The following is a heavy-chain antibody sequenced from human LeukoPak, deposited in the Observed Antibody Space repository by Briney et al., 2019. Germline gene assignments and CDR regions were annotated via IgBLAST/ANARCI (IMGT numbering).Heavy chain of an antibody. CDR3: AKDPSFHYYDSRDYFDY. D-gene: IGHD3-22*01. CDR1: GFTFSSYA. Sequence: PGGSLRLSCAASGFTFSSYAMSWVRQAPGKGLEWVSAISGSGGSTYYADSVKGRFTISRDNSKNTLYLQMNSLRAEDTAVYYCAKDPSFHYYDSRDYFDYWGQGTLVTVSS. J-gene: IGHJ4*02. V-gene: IGHV3-23*01. CDR2: ISGSGGST.